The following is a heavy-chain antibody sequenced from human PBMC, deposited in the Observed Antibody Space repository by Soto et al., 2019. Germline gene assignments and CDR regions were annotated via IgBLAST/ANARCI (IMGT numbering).Heavy chain of an antibody. D-gene: IGHD6-13*01. CDR3: ARDPRIAAPYYYYGMDV. CDR2: ISSSSSYI. J-gene: IGHJ6*02. CDR1: GFTFSSYS. Sequence: GGSLRLSCAASGFTFSSYSMNWVRQAPGKGLEWVSSISSSSSYIYYADSVKGRFTISRDNAKNSLYLQMNSLRAEDTAVYYCARDPRIAAPYYYYGMDVWGQGTTVTVSS. V-gene: IGHV3-21*01.